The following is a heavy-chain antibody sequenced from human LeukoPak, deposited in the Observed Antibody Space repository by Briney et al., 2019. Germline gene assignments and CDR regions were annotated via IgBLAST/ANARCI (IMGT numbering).Heavy chain of an antibody. Sequence: PGGSLRLSCAASGFTFSSYAMHWVRQAPGKGLEWVAVISYDGSNKYYADSVKGRFTISRDNSKNTLYLQMNSLRAEDTAVYYCARDQPLSTPTLAVAGVFDYWGQGTLVTVSS. CDR1: GFTFSSYA. J-gene: IGHJ4*02. D-gene: IGHD6-19*01. CDR3: ARDQPLSTPTLAVAGVFDY. V-gene: IGHV3-30-3*01. CDR2: ISYDGSNK.